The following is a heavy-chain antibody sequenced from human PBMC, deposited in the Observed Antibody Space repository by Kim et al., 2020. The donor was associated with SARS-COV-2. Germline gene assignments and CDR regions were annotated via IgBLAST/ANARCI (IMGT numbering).Heavy chain of an antibody. Sequence: STYYNPSLKSRVTISVDTSKNQFSLKLSSVTAADTAVYYCAREKLTGLDYWGQGTLVTVSS. V-gene: IGHV4-39*07. J-gene: IGHJ4*02. CDR3: AREKLTGLDY. D-gene: IGHD7-27*01. CDR2: ST.